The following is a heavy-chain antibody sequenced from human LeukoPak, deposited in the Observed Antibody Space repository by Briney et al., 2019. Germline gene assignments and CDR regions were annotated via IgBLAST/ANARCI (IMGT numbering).Heavy chain of an antibody. J-gene: IGHJ4*02. CDR3: AKGGSGGPSFFGRGYSSSWYPPFFDY. CDR2: ISWNSGSI. D-gene: IGHD6-13*01. CDR1: GFTFDDYA. V-gene: IGHV3-9*03. Sequence: TGRSLRLSCAASGFTFDDYAMHWVRQAPGKGLEWVSGISWNSGSIGYADSVKGRFTISRDNAKNSLYLQMNSLRAEDMALYYCAKGGSGGPSFFGRGYSSSWYPPFFDYWGQGTLVAVSS.